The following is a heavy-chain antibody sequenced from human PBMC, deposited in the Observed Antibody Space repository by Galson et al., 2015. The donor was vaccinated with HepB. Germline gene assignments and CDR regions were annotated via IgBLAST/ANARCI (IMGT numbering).Heavy chain of an antibody. CDR2: ISSSSSYI. Sequence: SLRLSCAASGFTFSSYSMNWVRQAPGKGLEWVSSISSSSSYIYYADSVKGRFTISRDNAKNSLYLQMNSLRAEDTAVYYCARSGYDFDAFDIWGQGTMVTVSS. V-gene: IGHV3-21*01. CDR1: GFTFSSYS. CDR3: ARSGYDFDAFDI. J-gene: IGHJ3*02. D-gene: IGHD3-3*01.